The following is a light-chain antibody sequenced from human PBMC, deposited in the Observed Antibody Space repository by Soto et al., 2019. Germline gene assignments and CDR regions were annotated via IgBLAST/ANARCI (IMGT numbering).Light chain of an antibody. J-gene: IGKJ5*01. CDR1: QRVYSN. V-gene: IGKV3-15*01. Sequence: EILMTQSPDTLSVSPGASATLSCRASQRVYSNLAWYQQRPGQAPRLLIYGASTRATGIPARFSGSGSGTEFTLTISSLQSEDFAVYYCQHYNNWPPITFGQGTRLEI. CDR2: GAS. CDR3: QHYNNWPPIT.